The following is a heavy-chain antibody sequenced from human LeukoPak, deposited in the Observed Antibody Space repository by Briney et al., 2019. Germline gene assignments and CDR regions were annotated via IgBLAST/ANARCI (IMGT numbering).Heavy chain of an antibody. D-gene: IGHD3-22*01. V-gene: IGHV1-2*02. Sequence: ASVKVSYKASGYTFTGYYMHWVRQSPGQGLEWMGWINPNSGGTDYAQKFQGRVTMTRDTSISTAYMEVSRLRSEDTAVYYCARGAGYDYDSSGYSFDYWGQGTLVTVSS. J-gene: IGHJ4*02. CDR1: GYTFTGYY. CDR3: ARGAGYDYDSSGYSFDY. CDR2: INPNSGGT.